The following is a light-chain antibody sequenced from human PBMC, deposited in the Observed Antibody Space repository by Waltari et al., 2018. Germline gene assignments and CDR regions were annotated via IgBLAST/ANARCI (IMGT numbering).Light chain of an antibody. CDR1: SSDFGCSNF. V-gene: IGLV2-14*01. J-gene: IGLJ3*02. CDR3: TSYTTSNTVL. Sequence: QSALTQPASVSGSPGQSITISCTGTSSDFGCSNFVSWYQHHPGKAPKLMIYEVTNRPSGVSNRFSGSKSGNTASLTISGLQAEDEADYYCTSYTTSNTVLFGGGTKLTVL. CDR2: EVT.